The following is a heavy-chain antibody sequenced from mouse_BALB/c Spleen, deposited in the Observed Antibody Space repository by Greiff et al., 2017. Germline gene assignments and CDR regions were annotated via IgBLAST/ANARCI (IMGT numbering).Heavy chain of an antibody. D-gene: IGHD2-2*01. CDR3: VRGLRNYFDY. Sequence: EVKLMESGGGLVQPKGSLKLSCAASGFTFNTYAMNWVRQAPGKGLEWVARIRSKSNNYATYYADSVKDRFTISRDDSQSMLYLQMNNLKTEDTAMYYCVRGLRNYFDYWGQGTTLTVSS. CDR2: IRSKSNNYAT. J-gene: IGHJ2*01. V-gene: IGHV10-1*02. CDR1: GFTFNTYA.